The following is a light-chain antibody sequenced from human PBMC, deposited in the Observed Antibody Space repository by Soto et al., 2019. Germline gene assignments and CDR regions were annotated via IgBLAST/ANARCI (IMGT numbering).Light chain of an antibody. CDR2: VGTGGIVG. V-gene: IGLV9-49*01. J-gene: IGLJ2*01. CDR3: GADHGSGSNFVLV. CDR1: SGYSNYK. Sequence: QSVLTQPPSASASLGASVTLTCTLSSGYSNYKVDWYQQRPGKGPRFVMRVGTGGIVGSKGDGIPDRFSVLGSGLNRYLTIKNIQEEDESDYHCGADHGSGSNFVLVFGGGTKPTVL.